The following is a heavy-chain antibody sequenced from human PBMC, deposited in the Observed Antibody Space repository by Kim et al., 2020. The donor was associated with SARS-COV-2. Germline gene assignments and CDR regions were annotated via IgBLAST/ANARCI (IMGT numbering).Heavy chain of an antibody. CDR2: INSDGRKM. CDR3: VKPLRGYSYGS. V-gene: IGHV3-74*01. CDR1: GFIFSNDW. J-gene: IGHJ4*01. D-gene: IGHD5-18*01. Sequence: GGSLRLSCAASGFIFSNDWMHWVRQVPGKGLVWVSRINSDGRKMFYADSVKGRFTISRDNAKNTLYLQMNSLRVEDTALYYCVKPLRGYSYGSWGHGTLVTVSS.